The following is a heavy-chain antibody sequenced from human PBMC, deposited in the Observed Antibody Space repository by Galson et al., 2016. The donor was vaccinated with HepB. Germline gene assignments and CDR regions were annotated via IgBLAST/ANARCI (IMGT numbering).Heavy chain of an antibody. CDR2: INNDGSST. J-gene: IGHJ4*02. Sequence: SLRLSCAASGFPFSNYWMHWVRQAPGKGPVWVSRINNDGSSTTYADSVKGRFTISRDNAKNTLYLQINSLRAEDTALYYCTRVHREGIAAAGLQIWGQGTLVIVSS. D-gene: IGHD6-13*01. CDR1: GFPFSNYW. CDR3: TRVHREGIAAAGLQI. V-gene: IGHV3-74*01.